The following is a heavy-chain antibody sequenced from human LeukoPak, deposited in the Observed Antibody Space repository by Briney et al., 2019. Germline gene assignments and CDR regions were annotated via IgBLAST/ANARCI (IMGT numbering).Heavy chain of an antibody. CDR1: GGTFSSYA. J-gene: IGHJ4*02. Sequence: SVKVSCKASGGTFSSYAISWVRQAPGQGLEWMGGIIPIFGTANYAQKFQGRVTITADESTSTAYMELSGLRSEDTAVYYCARGSYPAGTADYWGQGTLVTVS. CDR3: ARGSYPAGTADY. V-gene: IGHV1-69*13. D-gene: IGHD6-13*01. CDR2: IIPIFGTA.